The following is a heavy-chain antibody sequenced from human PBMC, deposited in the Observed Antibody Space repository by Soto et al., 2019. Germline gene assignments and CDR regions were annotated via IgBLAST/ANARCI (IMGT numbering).Heavy chain of an antibody. J-gene: IGHJ4*02. V-gene: IGHV3-30*18. CDR3: AKGSPSRGHFDY. D-gene: IGHD3-16*01. CDR1: GFTFSSYG. Sequence: PGGSLRLSCAASGFTFSSYGMHWVRQAPGKGLEWVAVISYDGSNKYYADSVKGRFTISRDNSKNTLYLQMNSLRAEDTAVYYCAKGSPSRGHFDYWGQGTLVTVS. CDR2: ISYDGSNK.